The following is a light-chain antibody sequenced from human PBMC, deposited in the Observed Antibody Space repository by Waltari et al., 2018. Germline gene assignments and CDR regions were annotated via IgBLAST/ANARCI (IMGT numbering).Light chain of an antibody. J-gene: IGKJ1*01. CDR1: HSIGNW. CDR3: QQSVGYPRT. Sequence: DVQMTQSPSTLSAPLGDRVTITCRASHSIGNWLAWYQQKPGKAPKLLIQKTSDLQNGVPSRFSGSGSGTDFTRSISSLQPDDFATYVCQQSVGYPRTFGQGTKVEV. CDR2: KTS. V-gene: IGKV1-5*03.